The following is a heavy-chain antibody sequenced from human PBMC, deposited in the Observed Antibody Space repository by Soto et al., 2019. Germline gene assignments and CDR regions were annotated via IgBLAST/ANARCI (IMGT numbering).Heavy chain of an antibody. V-gene: IGHV4-4*02. CDR1: GGSISTSNW. CDR3: TRSDYGDSNSPYFDF. Sequence: SETLSLTCAVSGGSISTSNWWNWVRQSPDKGLEWIGQILHSGSTNYNPSLKTRVTMFVDKSKNQVSLQLTSVIAADTAFYFCTRSDYGDSNSPYFDFWGQGALVTVYS. D-gene: IGHD4-17*01. CDR2: ILHSGST. J-gene: IGHJ4*02.